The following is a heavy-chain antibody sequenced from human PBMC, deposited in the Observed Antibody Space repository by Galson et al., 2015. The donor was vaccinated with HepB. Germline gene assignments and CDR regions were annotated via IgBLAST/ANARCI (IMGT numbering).Heavy chain of an antibody. D-gene: IGHD3-22*01. CDR2: INTNTGNP. CDR3: ARAEGSGYYYVGY. Sequence: SCKASGYTFSRYGMNWVRQAPGQGPEWMGRINTNTGNPTYAQGFTGRFVFSLDTSVSTAYLQINSLKAEDTAVYYCARAEGSGYYYVGYWGQGTLVTVSS. V-gene: IGHV7-4-1*02. CDR1: GYTFSRYG. J-gene: IGHJ4*02.